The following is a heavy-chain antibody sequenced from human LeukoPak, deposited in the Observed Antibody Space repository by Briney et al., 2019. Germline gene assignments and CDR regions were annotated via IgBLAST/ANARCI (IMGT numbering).Heavy chain of an antibody. Sequence: KTSETLSLTCSVSGGSISRSNYYWGWIRQPPGKGLEWIGSMYHGGRTYYNSSLNSRATISLDTSKNQFSLKLTSVTAADTAVYYCARLVPPGWFDPWGQGTLVTVSS. V-gene: IGHV4-39*01. CDR1: GGSISRSNYY. D-gene: IGHD6-6*01. J-gene: IGHJ5*02. CDR3: ARLVPPGWFDP. CDR2: MYHGGRT.